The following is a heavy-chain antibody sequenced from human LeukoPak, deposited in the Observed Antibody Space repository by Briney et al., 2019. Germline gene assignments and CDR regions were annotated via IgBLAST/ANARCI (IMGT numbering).Heavy chain of an antibody. D-gene: IGHD6-13*01. Sequence: SETLSLTCTVSGGSISSSSYYWGWIRLPPGQGLEWIGTIHYRGNTYHNPSLKSRVAISVDTSKNQFSLKLTSVTAADTAMYFVAGLVGSSWNHKVLLGRDYWGQGPLVAVSS. CDR3: AGLVGSSWNHKVLLGRDY. V-gene: IGHV4-39*01. J-gene: IGHJ4*02. CDR1: GGSISSSSYY. CDR2: IHYRGNT.